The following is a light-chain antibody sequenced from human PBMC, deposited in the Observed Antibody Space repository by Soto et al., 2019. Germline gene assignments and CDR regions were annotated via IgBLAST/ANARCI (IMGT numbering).Light chain of an antibody. Sequence: EIVLTQSPGTLSLSAGERATLSCRASQIVSSSYLAWYQQTPGQAPSLLIYGASSRETGIPDRFSGSGSGTDFTLTISKLEPEDFAVYYCQQNCSSPQTFGQGTKLEIK. CDR2: GAS. CDR3: QQNCSSPQT. V-gene: IGKV3-20*01. J-gene: IGKJ2*01. CDR1: QIVSSSY.